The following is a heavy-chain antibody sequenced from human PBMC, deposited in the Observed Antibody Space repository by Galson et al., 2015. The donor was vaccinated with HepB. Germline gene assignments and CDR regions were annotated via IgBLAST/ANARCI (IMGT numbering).Heavy chain of an antibody. Sequence: SLRLSCAASGFTFSRYGMHWVRQAPGKGLEWVAVISYDGSKRYYADSVEGRFTISRDNSKNTLYLQTNSLRREDTAMYYCAKDSVPDKRDVSWYAFANYWGQGTLVTVSS. CDR2: ISYDGSKR. J-gene: IGHJ4*02. V-gene: IGHV3-30*18. D-gene: IGHD6-13*01. CDR1: GFTFSRYG. CDR3: AKDSVPDKRDVSWYAFANY.